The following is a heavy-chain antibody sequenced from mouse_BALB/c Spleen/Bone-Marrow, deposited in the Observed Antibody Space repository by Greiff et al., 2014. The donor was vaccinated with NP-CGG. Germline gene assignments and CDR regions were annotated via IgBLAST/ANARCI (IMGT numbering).Heavy chain of an antibody. CDR2: INPSNGRT. CDR3: ARYATGTYCFAY. J-gene: IGHJ3*01. CDR1: GYTFTSYW. D-gene: IGHD1-2*01. Sequence: QVQLQQSGAELVKPGASVKLSCKASGYTFTSYWMHWVKQRPGQGLEWIGEINPSNGRTNYNEKFKSKATLTVDKSSSTAYMQLSSLTSEDSAVYYCARYATGTYCFAYWGQGTLVTVSA. V-gene: IGHV1S81*02.